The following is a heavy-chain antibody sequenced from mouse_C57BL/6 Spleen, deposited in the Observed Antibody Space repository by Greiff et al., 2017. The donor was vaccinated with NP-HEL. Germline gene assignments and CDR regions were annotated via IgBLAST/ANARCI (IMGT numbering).Heavy chain of an antibody. CDR2: IWSGGST. V-gene: IGHV2-2*01. Sequence: QVQLKESGPGLVQPSQSLSITCTVSGFSLTSYGVHWVRQSPGKGLEWLGVIWSGGSTDYNAAFISRLSLSKDNSKSQVFFKMNSLQADDTAIYYCARTGSSSYYAMDDWGQGTSVTVSS. CDR1: GFSLTSYG. CDR3: ARTGSSSYYAMDD. J-gene: IGHJ4*01. D-gene: IGHD1-1*01.